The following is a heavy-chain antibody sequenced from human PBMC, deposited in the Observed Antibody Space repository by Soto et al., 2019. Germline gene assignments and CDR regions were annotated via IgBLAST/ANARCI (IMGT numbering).Heavy chain of an antibody. CDR1: GGSFSGYY. V-gene: IGHV4-34*01. CDR2: INHSGST. CDR3: ARSHYDFWSGSNNWFDP. J-gene: IGHJ5*02. D-gene: IGHD3-3*01. Sequence: SETLSLTCGVYGGSFSGYYWTWIRQSPGKGLEWIGEINHSGSTNYNPSLKSRVTISLDTSRNQFSLKLSSVTVADSTVYYCARSHYDFWSGSNNWFDPWGQGTLVT.